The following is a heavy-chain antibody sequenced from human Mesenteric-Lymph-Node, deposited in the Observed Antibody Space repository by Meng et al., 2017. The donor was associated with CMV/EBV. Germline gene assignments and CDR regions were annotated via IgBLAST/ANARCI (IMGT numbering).Heavy chain of an antibody. CDR3: ARDPGTGGNYFDY. Sequence: KASGYTVTGYYMHWVRQAPGQGLEWMGRINPNSGGTNYAQKFQGRVTMTRDTTISTAYMELSRLRSDDTAVYYCARDPGTGGNYFDYWGQGTLVTVSS. D-gene: IGHD3-16*01. CDR1: GYTVTGYY. J-gene: IGHJ4*02. V-gene: IGHV1-2*06. CDR2: INPNSGGT.